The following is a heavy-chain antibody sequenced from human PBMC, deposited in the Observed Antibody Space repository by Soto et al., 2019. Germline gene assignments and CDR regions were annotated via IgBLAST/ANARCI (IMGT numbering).Heavy chain of an antibody. V-gene: IGHV4-59*01. CDR3: AGFYDMGPPGYYMDV. D-gene: IGHD5-12*01. J-gene: IGHJ6*03. CDR2: IYYSGST. CDR1: GGSISSYY. Sequence: SATLSLTCTVSGGSISSYYWSWIRQPPGKGLEWIGYIYYSGSTNYNPSLKSRVTISVDTSKNQFSLKLSSVTAADTAVYYCAGFYDMGPPGYYMDVWGKGTTVTVSS.